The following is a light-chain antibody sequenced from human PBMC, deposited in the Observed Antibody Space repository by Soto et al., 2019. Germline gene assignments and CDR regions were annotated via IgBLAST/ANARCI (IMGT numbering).Light chain of an antibody. CDR3: QQDNSYST. V-gene: IGKV1-5*01. Sequence: DIQMTQSPSTLSASVGDRVTITCRASQSISSWLAWYQQKPGKAPKLLTYDASSLESGVPSRFSGSGSGTEFTLAISSLQPDNFAPYYCQQDNSYSTFGPGTKVDIK. CDR2: DAS. CDR1: QSISSW. J-gene: IGKJ3*01.